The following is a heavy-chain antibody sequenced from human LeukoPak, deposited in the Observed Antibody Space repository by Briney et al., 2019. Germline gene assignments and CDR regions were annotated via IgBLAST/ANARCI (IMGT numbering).Heavy chain of an antibody. V-gene: IGHV3-30*02. D-gene: IGHD1-26*01. CDR1: GFTFSSYG. J-gene: IGHJ4*02. CDR3: ARRRDLYSGSYYTFDY. CDR2: IRYDGSNK. Sequence: GGSLRLSCAASGFTFSSYGMHWVRQAPGKGLEWVAFIRYDGSNKYYADSVKGRFTISRDNSKNTLYLQMNSPRAEDTAVYYCARRRDLYSGSYYTFDYWGQGTLVTVSS.